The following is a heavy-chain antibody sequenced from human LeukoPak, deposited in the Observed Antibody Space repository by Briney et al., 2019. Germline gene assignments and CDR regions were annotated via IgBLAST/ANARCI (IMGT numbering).Heavy chain of an antibody. D-gene: IGHD3-9*01. Sequence: PSETLSLTCTVSGGSISGYYWSWIRQPPGKGLEWIAYIYYSGSTNYNPSLKSRVTISVDTSKNQFSLKLSSVTAADTAVYYCARAASPTYYDILTGYYSENWFDPWGQGTLVTVSS. CDR1: GGSISGYY. CDR3: ARAASPTYYDILTGYYSENWFDP. V-gene: IGHV4-59*01. CDR2: IYYSGST. J-gene: IGHJ5*02.